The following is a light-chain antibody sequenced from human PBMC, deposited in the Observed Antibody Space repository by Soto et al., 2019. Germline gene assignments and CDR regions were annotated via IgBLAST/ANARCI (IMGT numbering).Light chain of an antibody. J-gene: IGKJ2*01. V-gene: IGKV2-30*01. CDR1: QSPKYSDGNTY. CDR3: LQCLYLPYT. Sequence: DVVMTQSPLSLPVTLGQPASISCRSSQSPKYSDGNTYLSWFQQRPGQSPRRLLYKVSDLDSGVPHRFSGSGSGTDFTLTISRVEAEDFVIYYCLQCLYLPYTFGQGTKLEIK. CDR2: KVS.